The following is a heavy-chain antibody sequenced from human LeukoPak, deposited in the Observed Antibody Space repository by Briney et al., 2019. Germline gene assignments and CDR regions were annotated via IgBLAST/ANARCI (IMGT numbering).Heavy chain of an antibody. Sequence: GASVNVSFKVSGYTLTELSMHWVRQAPGKGLEWMGGFDPEDGETIYAQKFQGRVTMTEDTSTDTAYMELSSLRSEDTAVYYCATFLAPPHYYYGMDVWGQGTTVTVSS. V-gene: IGHV1-24*01. CDR1: GYTLTELS. CDR3: ATFLAPPHYYYGMDV. D-gene: IGHD3-3*02. CDR2: FDPEDGET. J-gene: IGHJ6*02.